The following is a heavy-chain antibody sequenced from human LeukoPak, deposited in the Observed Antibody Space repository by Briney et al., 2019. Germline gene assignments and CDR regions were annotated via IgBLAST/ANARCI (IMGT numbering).Heavy chain of an antibody. CDR3: ARIYDSSGYSHFDY. V-gene: IGHV1-69*05. CDR2: IIPIFGTA. Sequence: SVKVSCKASGGTFSSYAISWVRQAPGQGLEWMGGIIPIFGTANYAQKFQGRVTITTDESTSTAYMELGSLRSEDTAVYYCARIYDSSGYSHFDYWGQGTLVTVSS. D-gene: IGHD3-22*01. CDR1: GGTFSSYA. J-gene: IGHJ4*02.